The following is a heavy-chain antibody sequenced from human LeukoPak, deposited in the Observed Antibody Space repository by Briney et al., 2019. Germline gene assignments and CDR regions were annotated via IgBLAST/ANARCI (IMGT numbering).Heavy chain of an antibody. Sequence: MSSETLSLTCTVSGGSISSYYWSWIRQPPGKGLEWIGSIYYSGNTYYNPSLKSRVTISVDTSKNQFSLKLTSVTAADTAVYYCAHFKGGSFDFWGQGTMVTVSS. CDR3: AHFKGGSFDF. V-gene: IGHV4-59*05. J-gene: IGHJ3*01. CDR1: GGSISSYY. D-gene: IGHD1-26*01. CDR2: IYYSGNT.